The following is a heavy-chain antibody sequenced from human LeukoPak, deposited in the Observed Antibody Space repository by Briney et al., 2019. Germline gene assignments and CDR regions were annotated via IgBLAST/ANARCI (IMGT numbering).Heavy chain of an antibody. V-gene: IGHV4-61*01. J-gene: IGHJ5*02. CDR1: GDSVSSGSYY. CDR2: IYDTENT. D-gene: IGHD6-13*01. Sequence: SETLSLTCIVSGDSVSSGSYYWNWIRQPPGKGLEWIGYIYDTENTNYSPSLKSRVAISVDTSRNQLSLKLSSVTAADTAVYYCARSGSTWYNWFDPWGQGTLVTVSS. CDR3: ARSGSTWYNWFDP.